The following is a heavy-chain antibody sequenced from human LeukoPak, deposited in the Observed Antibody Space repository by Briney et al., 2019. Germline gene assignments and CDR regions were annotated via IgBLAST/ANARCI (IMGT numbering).Heavy chain of an antibody. D-gene: IGHD7-27*01. CDR3: ARGPPNWGYDY. CDR2: MSPNSGDT. J-gene: IGHJ4*02. V-gene: IGHV1-8*01. CDR1: GYTFTSYY. Sequence: ASVKVSCKASGYTFTSYYFNWVRQATGQRPEWMGWMSPNSGDTGYAQKFQDRVTMTRNTSISTAYMELSSLRSDDTAVYYCARGPPNWGYDYWGPGTLVTVSS.